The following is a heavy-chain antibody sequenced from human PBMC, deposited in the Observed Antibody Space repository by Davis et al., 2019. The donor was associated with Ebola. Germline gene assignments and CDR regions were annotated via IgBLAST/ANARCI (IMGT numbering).Heavy chain of an antibody. D-gene: IGHD3-3*01. CDR1: GFTFSSYA. V-gene: IGHV3-30-3*01. CDR3: AKSITIFGVVTSHAFDI. CDR2: ISYDGSNK. J-gene: IGHJ3*02. Sequence: PGGSLRLSCAASGFTFSSYAMHWVRQAPGKGLEWVAFISYDGSNKYYADSVKGRFTISRDNSENTLSLQMHSLRAEDTDVYYCAKSITIFGVVTSHAFDIWGQGTMVTVSS.